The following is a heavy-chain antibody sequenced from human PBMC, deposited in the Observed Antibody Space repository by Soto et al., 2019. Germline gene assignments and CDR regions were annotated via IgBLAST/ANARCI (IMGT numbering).Heavy chain of an antibody. D-gene: IGHD4-4*01. CDR2: IHPGGSDT. CDR3: ATGIVTRYYGMDV. V-gene: IGHV5-51*01. CDR1: GYIFTTYW. Sequence: PGESLKISCKTSGYIFTTYWIGWVRQMPGKGLEWMAIIHPGGSDTRYSPSLQGQVTISADKSISTAYLQWSSLEASDTAMYYCATGIVTRYYGMDVWGQGTTVTVSS. J-gene: IGHJ6*02.